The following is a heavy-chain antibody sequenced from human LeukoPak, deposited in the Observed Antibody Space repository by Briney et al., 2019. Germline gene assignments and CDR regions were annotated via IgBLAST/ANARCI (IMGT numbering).Heavy chain of an antibody. Sequence: PGGSLRLSCAASGFTFSNAWMSWVRQAPGKGLEWVGRIKSKTDGGTTDYAAPVKGRFTISRDDSKNTLYLQMNSLKTEDTAVYSCTTDPLQNWFDPWGQGTLVTVSS. J-gene: IGHJ5*02. V-gene: IGHV3-15*01. CDR2: IKSKTDGGTT. CDR3: TTDPLQNWFDP. CDR1: GFTFSNAW.